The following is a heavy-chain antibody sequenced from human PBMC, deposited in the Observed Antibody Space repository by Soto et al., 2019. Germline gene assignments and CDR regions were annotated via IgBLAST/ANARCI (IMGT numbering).Heavy chain of an antibody. V-gene: IGHV1-46*01. CDR3: ARGEAGAADPHYYYYYGMDV. J-gene: IGHJ6*02. D-gene: IGHD6-13*01. CDR2: INPSGGST. CDR1: GYTFTSYY. Sequence: ASVKVSCKASGYTFTSYYMHWVRQAPGQGLEWMGIINPSGGSTSYAQKFQGRVTMTRDTSTSTVYMELSSLRSEDTAVYYCARGEAGAADPHYYYYYGMDVWGQGTTVTVSS.